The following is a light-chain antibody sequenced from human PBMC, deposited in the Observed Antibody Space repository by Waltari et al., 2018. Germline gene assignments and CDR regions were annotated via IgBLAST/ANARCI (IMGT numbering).Light chain of an antibody. CDR1: SSDVGSYNL. J-gene: IGLJ1*01. CDR2: EVS. Sequence: QSALTQPASVSGSPGQSITISCTGTSSDVGSYNLVSRYQQHPGKAPKLMIYEVSKRPSGVSNRFSGSKSGNTASLTISGLQAEDEADYYCCSYAGSSKGYVFGTGTKVTVL. V-gene: IGLV2-23*02. CDR3: CSYAGSSKGYV.